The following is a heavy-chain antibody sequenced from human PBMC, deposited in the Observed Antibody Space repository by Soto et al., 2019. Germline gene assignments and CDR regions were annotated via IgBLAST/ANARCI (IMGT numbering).Heavy chain of an antibody. CDR1: GYTFTSYG. J-gene: IGHJ4*02. CDR3: ARSPRYDFWSGYGDY. Sequence: GASVKVSCKASGYTFTSYGISWVRQAPGQGLEWMGWFSAYNGNTNYAQKLQGRVTMTTDTSTSTAYMELRSLRSDDTAVYYCARSPRYDFWSGYGDYWGQGTLVTVSS. D-gene: IGHD3-3*01. CDR2: FSAYNGNT. V-gene: IGHV1-18*01.